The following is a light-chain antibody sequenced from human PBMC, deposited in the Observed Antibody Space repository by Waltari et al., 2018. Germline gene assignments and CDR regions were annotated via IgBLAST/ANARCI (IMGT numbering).Light chain of an antibody. CDR2: WAS. CDR3: QQYYSTSYT. V-gene: IGKV4-1*01. J-gene: IGKJ2*01. Sequence: DIVMTQSPDSLAVSLGERATINCKSSQSVLYSSNNKNYFAWYQQKPGQPPKLLIYWASTREAGVPDRFSGSGSGTDFTLTISSLQAEDVAVYYGQQYYSTSYTFGQGTKLEIK. CDR1: QSVLYSSNNKNY.